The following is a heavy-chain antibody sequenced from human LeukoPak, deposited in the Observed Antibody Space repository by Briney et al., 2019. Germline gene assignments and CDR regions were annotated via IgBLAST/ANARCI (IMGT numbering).Heavy chain of an antibody. CDR3: ARETSQKGAHYMDV. CDR2: IYHSGST. J-gene: IGHJ6*03. CDR1: GGSISSSSYY. D-gene: IGHD3-16*01. V-gene: IGHV4-39*07. Sequence: PSETLSLTCTVSGGSISSSSYYWGWIRQPPGKGLEWIGSIYHSGSTYYNPSLKSRVTIAVETSKNQFSLKLSSVTAADTAVYYCARETSQKGAHYMDVWGKGTTVTISS.